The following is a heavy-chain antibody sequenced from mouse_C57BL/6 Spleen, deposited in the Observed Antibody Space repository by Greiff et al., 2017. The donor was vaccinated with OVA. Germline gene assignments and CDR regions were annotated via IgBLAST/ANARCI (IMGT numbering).Heavy chain of an antibody. D-gene: IGHD4-1*01. V-gene: IGHV5-16*01. J-gene: IGHJ2*01. Sequence: EVQRVESAGGLVQPGSSMKLSCTASGFTFSDYYMAWVRQVPEKGLEWVANINYDGSSTYYLDSLKSRFIISRDNAKNILYLQMSSLKSEDTATYYCARANWDVETDFYFDYWGQGTTLTVSS. CDR3: ARANWDVETDFYFDY. CDR2: INYDGSST. CDR1: GFTFSDYY.